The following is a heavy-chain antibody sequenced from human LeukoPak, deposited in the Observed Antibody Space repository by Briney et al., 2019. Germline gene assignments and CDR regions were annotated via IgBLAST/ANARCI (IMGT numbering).Heavy chain of an antibody. V-gene: IGHV4-4*07. CDR3: ARDFWGGYDTTYYYYMDV. D-gene: IGHD3-3*01. CDR1: VGSISSYY. J-gene: IGHJ6*03. CDR2: SYTNGST. Sequence: SETLSLTCTVSVGSISSYYWSWIRPPAPQGREWIGRSYTNGSTNYYPPLKSRVTMSVHTSKSHFSLKLSSVTAVDTGVYYCARDFWGGYDTTYYYYMDVWGKGTTVTVSS.